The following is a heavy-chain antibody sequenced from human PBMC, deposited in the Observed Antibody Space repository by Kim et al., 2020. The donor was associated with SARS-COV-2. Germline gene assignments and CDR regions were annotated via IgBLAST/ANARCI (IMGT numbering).Heavy chain of an antibody. Sequence: SETLSLTCTVSGGSISSSSYYWGWIRQPPGKGLEWIGSIYYSGSTYYNPSLKSRVTISVDTSKNQFSLKLSSVTAADTAVYYCARHTIVLRYFDVWGQGTTVTVSS. CDR3: ARHTIVLRYFDV. J-gene: IGHJ6*02. CDR2: IYYSGST. CDR1: GGSISSSSYY. V-gene: IGHV4-39*01. D-gene: IGHD3-9*01.